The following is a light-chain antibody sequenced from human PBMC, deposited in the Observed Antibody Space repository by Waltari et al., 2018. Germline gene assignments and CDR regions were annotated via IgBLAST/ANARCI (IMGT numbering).Light chain of an antibody. CDR2: GNS. V-gene: IGLV1-40*01. J-gene: IGLJ2*01. Sequence: QSVLTQPPSVSGAPGQRVTISCRGSSSNIGAGYDVNWYQQLPGKAPKLLIYGNSNRPSGVPDRISGSKSGTSASLAITGLQAEDEADYYCQSYDSTLGGSVFGGGTKLTVL. CDR3: QSYDSTLGGSV. CDR1: SSNIGAGYD.